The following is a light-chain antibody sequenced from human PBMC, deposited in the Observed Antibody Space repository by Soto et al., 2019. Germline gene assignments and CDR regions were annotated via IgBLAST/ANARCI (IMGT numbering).Light chain of an antibody. CDR1: SSDVGGYNF. Sequence: QSALTQPASVSGSPGQSITISRTGTSSDVGGYNFVSWYQQHPGNAPKLIIHEVLNRPSGVSSRFSGSKSGNTASLTISGLQAEDDAVYYCCSHSSSIHWVFGGGTKVTVL. CDR2: EVL. V-gene: IGLV2-14*01. J-gene: IGLJ3*02. CDR3: CSHSSSIHWV.